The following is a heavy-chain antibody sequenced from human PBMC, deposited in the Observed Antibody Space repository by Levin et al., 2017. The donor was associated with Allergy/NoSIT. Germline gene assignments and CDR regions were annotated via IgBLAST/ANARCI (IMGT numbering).Heavy chain of an antibody. D-gene: IGHD6-13*01. V-gene: IGHV3-30*03. J-gene: IGHJ4*02. CDR2: MSYDGSDK. Sequence: GGSLRLSCAASGFSLDSYGMHWVRQAPGKGLEWVAVMSYDGSDKYYADSVKGRFTISRDTSKNTLYLEMNSLRAEDTAVYYCARNDGWGSSWSLRGYYFDYWGQGTLVTVSS. CDR1: GFSLDSYG. CDR3: ARNDGWGSSWSLRGYYFDY.